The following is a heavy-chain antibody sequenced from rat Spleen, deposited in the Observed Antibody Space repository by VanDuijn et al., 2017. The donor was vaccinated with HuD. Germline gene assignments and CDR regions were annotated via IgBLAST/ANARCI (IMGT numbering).Heavy chain of an antibody. V-gene: IGHV2S13*01. D-gene: IGHD1-12*02. CDR2: IWSGGNT. CDR1: GFSLTSSH. J-gene: IGHJ2*01. CDR3: TRNYAYYYDGSYHGGFDY. Sequence: QVQLKESAPGQVPPSQPLSLTCTVPGFSLTSSHVHRVRQSPGKGLEWMAVIWSGGNTDYNSALKSRLSISRDTSKSQVFLKVNSLKTEDTGIYYCTRNYAYYYDGSYHGGFDYWGQGVMVTVSS.